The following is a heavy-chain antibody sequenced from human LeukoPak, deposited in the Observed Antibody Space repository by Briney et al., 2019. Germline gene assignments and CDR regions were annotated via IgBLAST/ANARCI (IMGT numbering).Heavy chain of an antibody. CDR1: GYTFTTYY. Sequence: ASVKVSCKASGYTFTTYYMHWVRQAPGQGLEWMGIINPSGGSTTYAQKFQGRVTITRDTSTSTAYMEVSSLRSEDTAVYYCARVITMVRGPIRYWGQGTLVTVSS. V-gene: IGHV1-46*01. J-gene: IGHJ4*02. CDR2: INPSGGST. CDR3: ARVITMVRGPIRY. D-gene: IGHD3-10*01.